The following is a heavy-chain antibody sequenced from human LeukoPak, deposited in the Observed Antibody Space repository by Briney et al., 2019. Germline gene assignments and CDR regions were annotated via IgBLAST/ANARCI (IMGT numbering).Heavy chain of an antibody. CDR2: ISGSGGST. V-gene: IGHV3-23*01. J-gene: IGHJ4*02. Sequence: PGGSLRLSCAASGFTFSSYAMNWVRQAPGKGLEWVSAISGSGGSTYYADSVKGRFTISRDNSKNTLYLQMNSLRAEDTAVYYCAKYRWLQVDYIDYWGQGTLVTVSS. D-gene: IGHD5-24*01. CDR3: AKYRWLQVDYIDY. CDR1: GFTFSSYA.